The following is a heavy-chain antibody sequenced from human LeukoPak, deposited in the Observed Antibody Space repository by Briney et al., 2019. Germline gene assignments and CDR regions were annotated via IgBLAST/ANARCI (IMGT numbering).Heavy chain of an antibody. CDR2: ISYDGSNK. J-gene: IGHJ3*02. CDR1: GFTFSTYG. V-gene: IGHV3-30*18. D-gene: IGHD5-12*01. CDR3: AKDYSGYDEGDAFDI. Sequence: PGRSLRLSCAASGFTFSTYGIHWVRQAPGKGLEWVAVISYDGSNKYYADSVKGRFTISRDNSKNTLYLQMNSLRAEDTAVYYCAKDYSGYDEGDAFDIWGQGTMVTVSS.